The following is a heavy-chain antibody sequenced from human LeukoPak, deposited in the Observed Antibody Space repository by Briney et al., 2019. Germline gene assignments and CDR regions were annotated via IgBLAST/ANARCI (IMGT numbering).Heavy chain of an antibody. CDR3: ARWEAVAGYMDV. Sequence: ASVKVSCMASCYTFTSYGISWVRQAPGQGLEWMGWISAYNGNTNYAQKLQGRVTMTTDTSTSTAYMELRSLRSDDTAVYYCARWEAVAGYMDVWGRGTTVTVSS. V-gene: IGHV1-18*01. CDR1: CYTFTSYG. J-gene: IGHJ6*03. CDR2: ISAYNGNT. D-gene: IGHD6-19*01.